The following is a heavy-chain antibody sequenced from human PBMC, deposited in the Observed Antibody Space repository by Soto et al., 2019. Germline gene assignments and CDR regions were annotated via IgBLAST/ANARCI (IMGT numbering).Heavy chain of an antibody. J-gene: IGHJ3*02. D-gene: IGHD4-4*01. CDR1: GYSFTGYW. V-gene: IGHV5-51*01. CDR3: ARHRRWLQSNDAFDI. CDR2: IYPGDSDT. Sequence: GESLKISCKGSGYSFTGYWIGWVRQMPGKGLEWMGIIYPGDSDTRYSPSFQGQVTISADKSISTAYLQWSSLKASDTAMYYCARHRRWLQSNDAFDIWGQGTMVTVSS.